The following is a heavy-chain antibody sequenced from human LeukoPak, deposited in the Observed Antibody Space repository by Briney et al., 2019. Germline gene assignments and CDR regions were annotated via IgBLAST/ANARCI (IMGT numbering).Heavy chain of an antibody. CDR3: AREAGSSSWYGTRGWWFDP. V-gene: IGHV3-21*01. CDR2: ISSSSSYI. Sequence: GGSLRLSCAASGFTFSSYSMNWVRQAPGKGLEWVSSISSSSSYIYYADSVKGRFTISRDNAKNSLYLQMNSLRAEDTAVYYCAREAGSSSWYGTRGWWFDPWGQGTLVTVSS. D-gene: IGHD6-13*01. J-gene: IGHJ5*02. CDR1: GFTFSSYS.